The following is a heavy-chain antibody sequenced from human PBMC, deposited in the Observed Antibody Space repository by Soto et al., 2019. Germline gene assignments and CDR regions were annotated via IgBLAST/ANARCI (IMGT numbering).Heavy chain of an antibody. J-gene: IGHJ3*02. CDR3: ASITVTNGFDI. D-gene: IGHD4-17*01. CDR2: IWYDGSNQ. Sequence: QVQLVESGGGVVQPGRSLRLSCVASGFSFSSSGMHWVRQAPGKGLEWLALIWYDGSNQYYSDSVKGRFTISRDNSKNTRYLQMNSRRADDTAVYYCASITVTNGFDIWGQGTLVTVSS. V-gene: IGHV3-33*01. CDR1: GFSFSSSG.